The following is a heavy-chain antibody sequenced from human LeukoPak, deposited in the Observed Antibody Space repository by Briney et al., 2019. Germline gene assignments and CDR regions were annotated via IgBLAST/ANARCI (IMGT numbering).Heavy chain of an antibody. D-gene: IGHD5-18*01. CDR1: GYTFTEYF. CDR3: ARDFRAAMVSDWFDP. Sequence: ASVKVSCKTSGYTFTEYFIHWARQSPGQGLEWMGWINPNSGGTTYAQNFQGRVTMTRDTSISTAYMELSRLRSDDTAVYYCARDFRAAMVSDWFDPWGQGTLVTVSS. J-gene: IGHJ5*02. V-gene: IGHV1-2*02. CDR2: INPNSGGT.